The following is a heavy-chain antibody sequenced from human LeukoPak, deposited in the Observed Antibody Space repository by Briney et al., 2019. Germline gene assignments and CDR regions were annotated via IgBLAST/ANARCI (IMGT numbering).Heavy chain of an antibody. D-gene: IGHD3-3*01. Sequence: VRQXPGKGLXXXXXIXGSGGSTYYADSVKGRFTISRDNSKNTLYLQMNSLRAEDTAVYYCAKGPNYDFWSGYDYGMDVWGQGTTVTVSS. J-gene: IGHJ6*02. CDR2: IXGSGGST. V-gene: IGHV3-23*01. CDR3: AKGPNYDFWSGYDYGMDV.